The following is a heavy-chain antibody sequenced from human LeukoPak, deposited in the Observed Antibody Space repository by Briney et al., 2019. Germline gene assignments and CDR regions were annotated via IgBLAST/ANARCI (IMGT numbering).Heavy chain of an antibody. CDR2: INTDGSGT. D-gene: IGHD3-16*01. CDR1: GFTFRTYW. CDR3: ARAKPGGNWFDP. Sequence: PGGSLRLSSAASGFTFRTYWTHWVRQAPGKGLLWVSRINTDGSGTIYADSVKGRFTISRDNANNTLYLQMNSLRAEDTALYYCARAKPGGNWFDPWGQGTLVTVSS. V-gene: IGHV3-74*01. J-gene: IGHJ5*02.